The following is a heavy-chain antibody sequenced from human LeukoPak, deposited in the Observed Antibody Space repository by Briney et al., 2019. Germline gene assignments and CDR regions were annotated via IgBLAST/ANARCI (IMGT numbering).Heavy chain of an antibody. V-gene: IGHV3-23*01. CDR2: ISSRGGST. CDR3: AKGSGPFDY. Sequence: GGSLRLSCAASGFTFSTYVMSWVRQAPGKGLEWVSSISSRGGSTYYADSVKGRFTISRDNSKNTLSLQMNSLRAEDTAVYYCAKGSGPFDYWGQGTLVTVSS. CDR1: GFTFSTYV. J-gene: IGHJ4*02.